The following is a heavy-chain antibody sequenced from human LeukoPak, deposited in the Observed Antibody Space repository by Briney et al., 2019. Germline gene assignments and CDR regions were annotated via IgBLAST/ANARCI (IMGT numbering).Heavy chain of an antibody. V-gene: IGHV3-30*02. CDR1: GFTFSSYG. Sequence: TGGSLRLSCAASGFTFSSYGMHWVRQAPGKGLEWVAFIRYDGSNKYYADSVKGRFTISRDNSKNTLYLQMNSLRAEDTAVYYCAKAYYDFWSGYYDAFDIWGQGTMVTVSS. D-gene: IGHD3-3*01. CDR2: IRYDGSNK. CDR3: AKAYYDFWSGYYDAFDI. J-gene: IGHJ3*02.